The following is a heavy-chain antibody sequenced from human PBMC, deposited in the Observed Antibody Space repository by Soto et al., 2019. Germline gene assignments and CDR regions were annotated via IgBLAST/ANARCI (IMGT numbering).Heavy chain of an antibody. D-gene: IGHD2-15*01. J-gene: IGHJ4*02. V-gene: IGHV3-30*18. Sequence: GGSLRLSCAASGFTFSSYGMHWVRQAPGKGLEWVAVISYDGSNKYYADSVKGRFTISRDNSKNTLYLQMNSLRAEDTAVYYCAKAEDIVVVVAATLIDYWGQGTLVTVSS. CDR1: GFTFSSYG. CDR2: ISYDGSNK. CDR3: AKAEDIVVVVAATLIDY.